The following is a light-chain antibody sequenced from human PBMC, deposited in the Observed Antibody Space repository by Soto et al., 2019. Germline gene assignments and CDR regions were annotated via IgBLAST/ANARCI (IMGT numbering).Light chain of an antibody. Sequence: DIQMTQSPSSLSAYVGVRVTISCRASQSISSSLNWYQQKPGKAPKLLIYAASSLQSGVPSRFSGSGSGTDFTLTISSLQPEDFATYYCQQSYSAPRTFGQGTKVEIK. J-gene: IGKJ1*01. CDR3: QQSYSAPRT. V-gene: IGKV1-39*01. CDR1: QSISSS. CDR2: AAS.